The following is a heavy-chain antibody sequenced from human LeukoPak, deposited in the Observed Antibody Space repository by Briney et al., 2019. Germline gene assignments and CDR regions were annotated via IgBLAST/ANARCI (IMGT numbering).Heavy chain of an antibody. CDR3: ANTDGIAVAGIFDY. V-gene: IGHV3-23*01. Sequence: GGSLRLSCAASGFTFSSYAMSWVRQAPGKGLEWVSAISGSGGSTYYADSVKRRFTISRDNSKNTLYLQMNSLRAEDTAVYYCANTDGIAVAGIFDYWGQGTLVTVS. CDR2: ISGSGGST. CDR1: GFTFSSYA. J-gene: IGHJ4*02. D-gene: IGHD6-19*01.